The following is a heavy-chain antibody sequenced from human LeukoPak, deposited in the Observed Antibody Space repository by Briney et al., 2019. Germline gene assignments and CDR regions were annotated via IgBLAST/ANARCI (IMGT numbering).Heavy chain of an antibody. CDR3: ARITAAGPKMGFDY. CDR2: INWNGGST. J-gene: IGHJ4*02. Sequence: GGSLRLSCAASGFTFDDYGMSWVRQAPGKGLEWVSGINWNGGSTGYADSVKGRFTISRDNAKNSLYLQMNSLRAEDTALYYCARITAAGPKMGFDYWGQGTLVTVSS. D-gene: IGHD6-13*01. CDR1: GFTFDDYG. V-gene: IGHV3-20*04.